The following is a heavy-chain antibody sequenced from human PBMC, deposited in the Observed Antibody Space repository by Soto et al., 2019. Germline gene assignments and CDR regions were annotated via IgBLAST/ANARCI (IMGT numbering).Heavy chain of an antibody. CDR3: ARDRTDSGYYTNLLDP. Sequence: SVKVSRAPSGGTFSSDAITCVRQAPGQGLEWVGRIIPIFGTTNYAQNLQGRVTISADKSTLTSYMELHSLTSDDTALYYCARDRTDSGYYTNLLDPWGQGTQVTRSS. J-gene: IGHJ5*02. D-gene: IGHD3-22*01. CDR2: IIPIFGTT. V-gene: IGHV1-69*06. CDR1: GGTFSSDA.